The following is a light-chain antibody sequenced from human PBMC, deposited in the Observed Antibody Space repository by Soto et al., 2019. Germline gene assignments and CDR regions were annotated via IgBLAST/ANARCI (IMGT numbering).Light chain of an antibody. V-gene: IGKV1-39*01. CDR2: AAS. J-gene: IGKJ4*01. Sequence: DIQLTQSPSSLSASVGDSVTITCRASESISSYLSWYQQNPGQAPRLLISAASRLQSGVPSRFSGTGSGTHFTLTISGLRPEDFATYYCQQTYSTPPINFGGGTKVEVK. CDR3: QQTYSTPPIN. CDR1: ESISSY.